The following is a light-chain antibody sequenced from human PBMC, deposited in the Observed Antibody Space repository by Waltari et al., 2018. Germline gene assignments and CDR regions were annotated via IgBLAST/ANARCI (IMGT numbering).Light chain of an antibody. J-gene: IGKJ4*01. CDR1: QRVSIN. CDR3: QQTSSWPLT. Sequence: EIVFTHSPATLSLSPGQTATLSCRASQRVSINLGWYQQKLGQPPRLLIYDTSNRATGIPDRFSASGFGTDFTLTISSLEPEDFAVYFCQQTSSWPLTFGGGTKVEIK. V-gene: IGKV3-11*01. CDR2: DTS.